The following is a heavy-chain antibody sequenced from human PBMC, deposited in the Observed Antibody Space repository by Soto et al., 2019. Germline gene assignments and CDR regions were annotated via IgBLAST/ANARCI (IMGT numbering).Heavy chain of an antibody. CDR1: GGSLSGHY. CDR3: ARAGYDVLTDYFIGWFDC. CDR2: INHSGST. V-gene: IGHV4-34*01. J-gene: IGHJ4*02. D-gene: IGHD3-9*01. Sequence: SETLSLTCGVYGGSLSGHYWSWIRQPPGKGLEWIGEINHSGSTNYNPSLKSRVTISVDTSKNQFSLKLSSVTAADTAVYYCARAGYDVLTDYFIGWFDCWGQGTLVTVSS.